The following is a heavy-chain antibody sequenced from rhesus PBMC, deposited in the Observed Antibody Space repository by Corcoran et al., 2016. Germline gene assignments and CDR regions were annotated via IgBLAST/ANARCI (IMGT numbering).Heavy chain of an antibody. J-gene: IGHJ5-1*01. CDR2: IYGSSESS. CDR1: GTSINNNY. CDR3: AKSFNNFNRFDV. Sequence: QVRLQESGPGLVKPSETLPPTCVVSGTSINNNYWTWIRQAPGKGLEWIGRIYGSSESSDYNPSLKSRVTISIDTSKNQLSLKLLSLTAADTAVYYCAKSFNNFNRFDVWGAGVLVTVSS. D-gene: IGHD3-3*01. V-gene: IGHV4S2*01.